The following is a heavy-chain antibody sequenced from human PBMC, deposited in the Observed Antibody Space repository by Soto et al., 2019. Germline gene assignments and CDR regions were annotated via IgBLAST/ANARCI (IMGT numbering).Heavy chain of an antibody. J-gene: IGHJ4*02. CDR1: GGSISSYY. V-gene: IGHV4-59*08. CDR2: IYYSGST. D-gene: IGHD4-17*01. CDR3: ARRYGPGFDY. Sequence: SETLSLTCTVPGGSISSYYWSWIRQPPGKGLEWIGYIYYSGSTNYNPSLKSRVTISVDTSKNQFSLKLSSVTAADTAVYYCARRYGPGFDYWGQGILVT.